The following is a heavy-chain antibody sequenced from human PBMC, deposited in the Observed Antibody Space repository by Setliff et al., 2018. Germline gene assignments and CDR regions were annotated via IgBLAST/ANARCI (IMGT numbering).Heavy chain of an antibody. CDR1: GYTFISYG. CDR2: ISA. CDR3: AREGVDTRSSTDYRYYMDV. V-gene: IGHV1-18*01. Sequence: ASVKVSCKTSGYTFISYGINWVRQAPGQGLEWMGWISAYAQKFQGRVTMTTDTSTSTVYMDLRNLRSDDTAVYYCAREGVDTRSSTDYRYYMDVWGKGTTVTVS. D-gene: IGHD5-18*01. J-gene: IGHJ6*03.